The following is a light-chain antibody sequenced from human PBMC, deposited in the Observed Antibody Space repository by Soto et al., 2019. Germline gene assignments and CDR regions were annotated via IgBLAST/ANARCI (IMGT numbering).Light chain of an antibody. J-gene: IGKJ5*01. V-gene: IGKV3-20*01. Sequence: EIVLTQSPGTLSFSPWKRSTLSCRASQSVRSNLAWYEQKPGQAPRLLIYGASTRATGIPARFSGSGSGTDFTLTISRLEPEDFAVYYCQQYATSPITFGQGTRLEIK. CDR2: GAS. CDR1: QSVRSN. CDR3: QQYATSPIT.